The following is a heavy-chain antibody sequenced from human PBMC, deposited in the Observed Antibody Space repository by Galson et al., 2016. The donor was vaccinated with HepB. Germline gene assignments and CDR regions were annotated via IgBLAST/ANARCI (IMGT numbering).Heavy chain of an antibody. V-gene: IGHV5-51*01. CDR2: FYPGRSET. J-gene: IGHJ5*02. Sequence: QSGAEVKKPGESLRISCKGSGYSFSDYWIGWVRQMPGRGLELMGIFYPGRSETRYSPSFQGQVTLSGDKSIDTAYLQWSSLRDEDTAVYYCARESISVFGEMIHNWFDPWGQGTLVTVSS. CDR3: ARESISVFGEMIHNWFDP. D-gene: IGHD3-3*01. CDR1: GYSFSDYW.